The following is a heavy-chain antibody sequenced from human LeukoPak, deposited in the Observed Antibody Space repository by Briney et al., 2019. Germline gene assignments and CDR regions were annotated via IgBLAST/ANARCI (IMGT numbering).Heavy chain of an antibody. Sequence: SVKVSDKTSGGTFSSYAISWVRQAPGQGLEWMGGIIPIFGTANYAQKFQGRVTITADESTSTAYMELSSLRSEDTAVYYCARCGDTAMVTNGMDVWGQGTTVTVSS. CDR3: ARCGDTAMVTNGMDV. CDR1: GGTFSSYA. CDR2: IIPIFGTA. V-gene: IGHV1-69*13. D-gene: IGHD5-18*01. J-gene: IGHJ6*02.